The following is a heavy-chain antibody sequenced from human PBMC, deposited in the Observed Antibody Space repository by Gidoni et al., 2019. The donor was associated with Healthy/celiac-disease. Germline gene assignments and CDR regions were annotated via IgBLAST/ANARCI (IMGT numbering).Heavy chain of an antibody. CDR1: GFTFSSYG. Sequence: QVQLVESGGGVVQPGRSLRLSCAASGFTFSSYGMHWVRQAPGKGLEWVAVIWYDGSNKYYADSVKGRFTISRDNSKNTLYLQMNSLRAEDTAVYYCARSLGATLYYFDYWGQGTLVTVSS. CDR2: IWYDGSNK. J-gene: IGHJ4*02. CDR3: ARSLGATLYYFDY. V-gene: IGHV3-33*01. D-gene: IGHD1-26*01.